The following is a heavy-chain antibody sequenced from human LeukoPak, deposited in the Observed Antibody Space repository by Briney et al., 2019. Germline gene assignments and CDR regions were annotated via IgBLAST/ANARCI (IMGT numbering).Heavy chain of an antibody. V-gene: IGHV1-2*06. CDR1: GYTFTGYY. D-gene: IGHD5-18*01. CDR3: VRDWGYSYGGFDP. J-gene: IGHJ5*02. Sequence: ASVKVSCKASGYTFTGYYMHWVRQAPGQGLEWMGRINPNSGGTNYAQKFQGRVTMTRDTSISTAYMELSRLRSDDTAVYYCVRDWGYSYGGFDPWGQGTLVTVSS. CDR2: INPNSGGT.